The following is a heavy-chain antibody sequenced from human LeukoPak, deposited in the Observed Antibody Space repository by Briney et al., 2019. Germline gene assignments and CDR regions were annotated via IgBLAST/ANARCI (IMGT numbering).Heavy chain of an antibody. V-gene: IGHV4-34*01. J-gene: IGHJ4*02. CDR1: GGSFSGYY. CDR2: INHSGST. D-gene: IGHD2-2*02. Sequence: SETLSLTCAVYGGSFSGYYWSWIRQPPGKGLEWIGEINHSGSTNYNPSLKSRVTISVDTSKNQFSLKLSSVTAADTAVYYCARGYCSSTSCYTRDTIDYWGQGTLVTVSS. CDR3: ARGYCSSTSCYTRDTIDY.